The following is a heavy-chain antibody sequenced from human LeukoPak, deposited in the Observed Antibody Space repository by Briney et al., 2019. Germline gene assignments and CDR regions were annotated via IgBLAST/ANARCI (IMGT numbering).Heavy chain of an antibody. V-gene: IGHV3-9*01. CDR2: ISWNSGSI. Sequence: GGSLRPSCAASGFTFDDYAMHWVRQAPGKGLEWVSGISWNSGSIGYADSVKGRFTISRDNAKNSLYLQMNSLRAEDTALYYCAKDSLGAVYYFDYWGQGTLVTVSS. J-gene: IGHJ4*02. CDR1: GFTFDDYA. CDR3: AKDSLGAVYYFDY. D-gene: IGHD1-26*01.